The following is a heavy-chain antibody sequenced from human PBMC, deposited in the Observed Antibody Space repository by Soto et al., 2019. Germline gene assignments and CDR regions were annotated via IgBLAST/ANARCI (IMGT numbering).Heavy chain of an antibody. Sequence: DVQLVESGGGLVQPGRSLRLSCAASGFTFDDYAMHWVRQAPGKGLEWVSGISWNSGSIGYADSVKGRFTISRDNAKNSLYLQMNSLRAEDTALYYCAKDIRDQQLATSDYWGQGTLVTVSS. V-gene: IGHV3-9*01. CDR2: ISWNSGSI. D-gene: IGHD6-6*01. CDR1: GFTFDDYA. J-gene: IGHJ4*02. CDR3: AKDIRDQQLATSDY.